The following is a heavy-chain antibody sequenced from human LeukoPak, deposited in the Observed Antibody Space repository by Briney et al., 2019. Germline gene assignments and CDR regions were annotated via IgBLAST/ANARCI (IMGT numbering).Heavy chain of an antibody. CDR3: AKVPGYSSSWYGPYYFDY. J-gene: IGHJ4*02. V-gene: IGHV3-23*01. CDR2: ISGGGGST. D-gene: IGHD6-13*01. CDR1: GFTFSSYA. Sequence: GGSLRLSCAASGFTFSSYAMSWVRQAPGRGQEWVSAISGGGGSTYYADSVKGRFTISRDNSKNTLYLQMNSLRAEDTAVYYCAKVPGYSSSWYGPYYFDYWGQGTLVTVSS.